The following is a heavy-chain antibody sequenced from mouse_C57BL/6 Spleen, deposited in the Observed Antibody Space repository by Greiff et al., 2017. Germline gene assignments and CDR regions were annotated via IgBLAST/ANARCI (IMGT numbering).Heavy chain of an antibody. J-gene: IGHJ3*01. CDR3: ARGLNWDGAWFAY. V-gene: IGHV1-7*01. Sequence: VHLVESGAELAKPGASVKLSCKASGYTFTSYWMHWVKQRPGQGLEWIGYINPSSGYTKYNQKFKDKATLTADKSSSTAYMQLSSLTYEDSAVYYCARGLNWDGAWFAYWGQGTLVTVSA. D-gene: IGHD4-1*01. CDR1: GYTFTSYW. CDR2: INPSSGYT.